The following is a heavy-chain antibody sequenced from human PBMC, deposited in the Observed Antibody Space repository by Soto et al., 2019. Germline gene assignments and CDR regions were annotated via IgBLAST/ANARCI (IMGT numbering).Heavy chain of an antibody. CDR2: IYYSGST. Sequence: SETLSLTCTVSGGSISSYYWSWIRQPPGKGLEWIGYIYYSGSTNYNPSLKSRVTMSVDTSKNQFSLKLSSVTAADTAVYYCARDQGNWFDPWGQGTLVTVSS. J-gene: IGHJ5*02. V-gene: IGHV4-59*01. CDR1: GGSISSYY. CDR3: ARDQGNWFDP.